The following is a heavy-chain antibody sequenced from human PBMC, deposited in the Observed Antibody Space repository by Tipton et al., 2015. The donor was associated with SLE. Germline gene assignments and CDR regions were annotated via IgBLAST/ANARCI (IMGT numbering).Heavy chain of an antibody. D-gene: IGHD2-15*01. CDR3: ARGGGGAFDI. CDR1: GGSISSYS. Sequence: TLSLTCTVSGGSISSYSWSGIRQPPGKGLEWIGYIYHSGSTRYNPSLKSRVIISVDTSKNQFSLRLTSVTAADTAMYYCARGGGGAFDIWGQGTMVTVSS. V-gene: IGHV4-59*01. CDR2: IYHSGST. J-gene: IGHJ3*02.